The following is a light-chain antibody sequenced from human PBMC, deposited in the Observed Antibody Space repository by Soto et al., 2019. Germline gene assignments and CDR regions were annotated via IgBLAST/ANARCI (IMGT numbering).Light chain of an antibody. CDR3: QETNYHT. V-gene: IGKV1-5*01. Sequence: DIQMTQSPSTLSASVGDRVTITCRASQTISSWLAWYQQKPGKAPKLLIYAASTLESGVSSRFSGRGSGTEFTLTINSLQPEDFATYYCQETNYHTFGQGTKLEIK. J-gene: IGKJ2*01. CDR2: AAS. CDR1: QTISSW.